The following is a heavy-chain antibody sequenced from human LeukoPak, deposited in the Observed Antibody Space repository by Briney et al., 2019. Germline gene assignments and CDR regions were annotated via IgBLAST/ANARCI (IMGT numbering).Heavy chain of an antibody. V-gene: IGHV3-30-3*01. J-gene: IGHJ3*02. CDR1: GFTFSNFA. CDR3: ARGSSSLRAVVVDIDI. CDR2: ISYTGSNK. Sequence: GGSLRLSCAASGFTFSNFAMLWVRQAPGKGLEGVAVISYTGSNKYYADSVKGRFTISRDNSKNTLYLQMNSLRTEDTAVYYCARGSSSLRAVVVDIDIWGQGTMVTVSS. D-gene: IGHD2-15*01.